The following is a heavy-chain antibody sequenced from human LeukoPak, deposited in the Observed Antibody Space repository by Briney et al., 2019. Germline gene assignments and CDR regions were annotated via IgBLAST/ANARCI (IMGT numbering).Heavy chain of an antibody. CDR3: AKRAIPTSAYYFDY. CDR2: ISSPGSST. J-gene: IGHJ4*02. D-gene: IGHD2-2*01. V-gene: IGHV3-23*01. Sequence: PGGSLRLSCAASGFTFDSYAMTWVRQAPGKGLEWVSYISSPGSSTFYADSVKGRFTISRDNSKNTLYLQMNSLRAEDTAVYYCAKRAIPTSAYYFDYWGQGTLITVSS. CDR1: GFTFDSYA.